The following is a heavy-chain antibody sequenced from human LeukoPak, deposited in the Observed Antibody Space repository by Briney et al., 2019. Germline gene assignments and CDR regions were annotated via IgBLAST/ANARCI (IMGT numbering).Heavy chain of an antibody. D-gene: IGHD3-16*02. Sequence: GGSLRLSCAASGFTFSSYAMSWVRQAPGKGLEWVSAISGSGDSTYYADSVKGRFTISRDNSKNTLYLQMNSLRAEDTAVYYCAKSSLFGGVIVPSTSWGQGTLVTVSS. V-gene: IGHV3-23*01. CDR3: AKSSLFGGVIVPSTS. CDR1: GFTFSSYA. CDR2: ISGSGDST. J-gene: IGHJ5*02.